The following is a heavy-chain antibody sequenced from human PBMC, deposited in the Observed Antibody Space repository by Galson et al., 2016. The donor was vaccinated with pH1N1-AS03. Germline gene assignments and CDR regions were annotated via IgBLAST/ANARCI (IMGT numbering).Heavy chain of an antibody. CDR3: ARIGHLGWEFDY. D-gene: IGHD1-26*01. V-gene: IGHV1-69*13. CDR1: GGTFSTYG. Sequence: SVKVSCKASGGTFSTYGISWVRQATGQGLEWMGGIITIFGTTNYAQKFQGRVTITADESTSTAYLDLSSLRSEDTAVYFCARIGHLGWEFDYWGQGTLVTVSS. J-gene: IGHJ4*02. CDR2: IITIFGTT.